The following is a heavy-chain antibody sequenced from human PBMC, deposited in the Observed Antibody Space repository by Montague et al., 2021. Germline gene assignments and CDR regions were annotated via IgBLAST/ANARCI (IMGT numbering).Heavy chain of an antibody. Sequence: SETLSLTCTVSGASITRNIYYWGWIRQSPGKGLEWLGSIYYSENSFYQPSLKSRITMAVDTSKSQFSLKLSSVTAADTAIYYCARVFSSWYVGWFDPWGQGTLVTVSS. V-gene: IGHV4-39*01. D-gene: IGHD6-13*01. J-gene: IGHJ5*02. CDR3: ARVFSSWYVGWFDP. CDR1: GASITRNIYY. CDR2: IYYSENS.